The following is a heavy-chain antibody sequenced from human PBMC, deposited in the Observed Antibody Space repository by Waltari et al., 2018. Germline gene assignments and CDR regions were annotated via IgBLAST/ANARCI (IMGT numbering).Heavy chain of an antibody. D-gene: IGHD3-9*01. V-gene: IGHV3-23*01. J-gene: IGHJ4*02. Sequence: ELQLLEAGGGLVQPGGSLRLSCGASGFTFSSHAMSGVRQAPGKGLEWGSAIMGSGDSVFDAGSVKGRFTVSRDNSKNTLFLEMNSLRAEDTAVYFCARDWRRSLEYLDWLLFALDYWGQGTLVTVSS. CDR2: IMGSGDSV. CDR1: GFTFSSHA. CDR3: ARDWRRSLEYLDWLLFALDY.